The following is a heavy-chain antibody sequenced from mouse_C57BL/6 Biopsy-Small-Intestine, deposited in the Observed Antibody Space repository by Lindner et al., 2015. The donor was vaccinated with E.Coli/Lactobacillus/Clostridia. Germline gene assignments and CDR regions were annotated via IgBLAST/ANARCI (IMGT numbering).Heavy chain of an antibody. CDR3: ARDYYGSSSFDY. CDR2: INPSNGGT. Sequence: VQLQESGTELVKPGASVKLSCKASGYTFASYWMHWVKQRPGQGLEWIGNINPSNGGTNYNEKFKSKATLTVDKSSSTAYMQLSSLTSEDSAVYYCARDYYGSSSFDYWGQGTTLTVSS. J-gene: IGHJ2*01. V-gene: IGHV1-53*01. D-gene: IGHD1-1*01. CDR1: GYTFASYW.